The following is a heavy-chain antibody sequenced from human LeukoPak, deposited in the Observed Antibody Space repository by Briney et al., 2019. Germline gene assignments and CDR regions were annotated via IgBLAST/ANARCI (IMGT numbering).Heavy chain of an antibody. CDR2: VNPNSGGT. CDR3: ARGYCTGVSCSGAWFDP. Sequence: ASVKVSCKASGYTFTGFHIHWVRQAPGQGLEWMVWVNPNSGGTNYEQKFQGRVTMTRDTSISTAYIELNSLRSDDTAVYYCARGYCTGVSCSGAWFDPWGQGTLVTVSS. V-gene: IGHV1-2*02. CDR1: GYTFTGFH. J-gene: IGHJ5*02. D-gene: IGHD2-15*01.